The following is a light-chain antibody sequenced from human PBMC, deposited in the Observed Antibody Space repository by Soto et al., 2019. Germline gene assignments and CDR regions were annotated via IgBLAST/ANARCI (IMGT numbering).Light chain of an antibody. CDR3: QQYNKWPLT. Sequence: EIVMTQSPATLSVSPGERATLSCRASQSVSSNLAWYQQKPGQAPRLLIYGVSTRATGIPARFSGSGSGTDFTLTIISLQSEDFAVYYCQQYNKWPLTVGGGTKVEIK. CDR1: QSVSSN. V-gene: IGKV3-15*01. CDR2: GVS. J-gene: IGKJ4*01.